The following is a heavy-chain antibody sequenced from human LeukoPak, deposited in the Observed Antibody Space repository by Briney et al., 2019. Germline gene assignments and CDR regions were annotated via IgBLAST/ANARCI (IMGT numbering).Heavy chain of an antibody. J-gene: IGHJ4*02. D-gene: IGHD6-6*01. CDR2: VYTSGST. CDR3: ARLVPARRTFDY. V-gene: IGHV4-4*09. Sequence: PSETLSLTCTVSGGSISSYYGSWIRQPPGKGLEWIGYVYTSGSTNYNPPLKSRVTISVDTSKNQFSLKLSSVTAADTAVYYCARLVPARRTFDYWGQGTLVTVSA. CDR1: GGSISSYY.